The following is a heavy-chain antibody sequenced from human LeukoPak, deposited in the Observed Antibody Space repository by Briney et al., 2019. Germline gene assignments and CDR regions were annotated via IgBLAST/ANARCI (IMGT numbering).Heavy chain of an antibody. Sequence: GGSLRLSCAASGFTLSNAWMNWVRQAPGKGLEWVGRIQSKTDGGTTEYAAPVKGRFTISRDDSTNTLYLQMNSLRAEDTAVYYCAKEATGFYDFWSGYYKDYYYYYGMDVWGQGTTVTVSS. J-gene: IGHJ6*02. CDR3: AKEATGFYDFWSGYYKDYYYYYGMDV. CDR2: IQSKTDGGTT. V-gene: IGHV3-15*01. D-gene: IGHD3-3*01. CDR1: GFTLSNAW.